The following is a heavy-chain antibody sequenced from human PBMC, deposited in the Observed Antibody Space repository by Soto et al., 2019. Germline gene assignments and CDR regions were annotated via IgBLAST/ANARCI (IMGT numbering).Heavy chain of an antibody. J-gene: IGHJ6*02. CDR2: ISYDGSNK. V-gene: IGHV3-30-3*01. Sequence: PGGSLRLSCAASGFTFSSYAMHWVRQAPGKGLEWVAVISYDGSNKYYADSVKGRFTISRDNSKNTLYLQMNSLRAEDTAVYYCARVLGSFWSGYYRFYYYYYGMDVWGQGTTVTVSS. D-gene: IGHD3-3*01. CDR3: ARVLGSFWSGYYRFYYYYYGMDV. CDR1: GFTFSSYA.